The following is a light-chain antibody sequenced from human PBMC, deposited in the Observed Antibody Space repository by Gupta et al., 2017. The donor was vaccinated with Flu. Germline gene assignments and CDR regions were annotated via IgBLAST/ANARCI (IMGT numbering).Light chain of an antibody. CDR1: QNISSY. Sequence: DIQMTQSPSSLSASVGERVTITCRASQNISSYLNWYKQKPGKAPKLLIYAASSWQSGVTSGFGGSGFGKDLTLTISRRQQEDFASYYCHQSNSYPLVTFGHGTKVDIK. V-gene: IGKV1-39*01. J-gene: IGKJ3*01. CDR2: AAS. CDR3: HQSNSYPLVT.